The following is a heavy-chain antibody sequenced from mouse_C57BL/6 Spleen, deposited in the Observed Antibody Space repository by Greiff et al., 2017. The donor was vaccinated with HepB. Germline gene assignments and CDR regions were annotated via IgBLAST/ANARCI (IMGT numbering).Heavy chain of an antibody. J-gene: IGHJ1*03. CDR3: ARKGDYDGYFDV. V-gene: IGHV1-64*01. CDR2: IHPNSGST. CDR1: GYTFTSYW. Sequence: QVQLQQPGAELVKPGASVKLSCKASGYTFTSYWMHWVKQRPGQGLEWIGMIHPNSGSTNYNEKFKSKATLTVDKSSSTAYMQLSSLTSEDSAVYYCARKGDYDGYFDVWGTGTTVTVAS. D-gene: IGHD2-4*01.